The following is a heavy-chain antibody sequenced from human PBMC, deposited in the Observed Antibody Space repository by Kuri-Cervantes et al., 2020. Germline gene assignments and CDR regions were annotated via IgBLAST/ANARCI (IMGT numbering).Heavy chain of an antibody. V-gene: IGHV4-34*01. Sequence: GSLRLSCAVYGGSFRGYYWSWIRQPPGKGLEWIGEINHSGSTNYNPSLKSRVTISVDASKNQFSLKLSSVTAADTAVYYCARGWYCSSTSCYAGYYYYGMDVWGKGTTVTVSS. CDR1: GGSFRGYY. J-gene: IGHJ6*04. CDR3: ARGWYCSSTSCYAGYYYYGMDV. D-gene: IGHD2-2*01. CDR2: INHSGST.